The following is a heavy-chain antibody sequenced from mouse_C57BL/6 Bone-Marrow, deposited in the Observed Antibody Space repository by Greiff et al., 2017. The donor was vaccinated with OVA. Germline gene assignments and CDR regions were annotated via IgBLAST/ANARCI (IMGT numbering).Heavy chain of an antibody. D-gene: IGHD2-4*01. CDR3: TNDYSGEFDY. V-gene: IGHV1-5*01. J-gene: IGHJ3*01. Sequence: EVQLQESGPVLARPGASVKMSCKTSGYTFTSYWMHWVKQRTGQGLEWIGAIYPGNSDTSYNQKFKGKAKLTAVTSASTAYMELSSLTNEDSAGYYCTNDYSGEFDYWGQGTLITVSA. CDR1: GYTFTSYW. CDR2: IYPGNSDT.